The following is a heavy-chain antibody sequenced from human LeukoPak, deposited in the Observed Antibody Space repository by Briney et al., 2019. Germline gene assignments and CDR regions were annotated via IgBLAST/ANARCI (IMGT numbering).Heavy chain of an antibody. Sequence: GGSLRPSCAASGFTFDDYAMHWVRQAPGKGLEWVSGISWNSGSIGHADSVKGRFTISRDNAKNSLYLQMNSLRAEDTALYYCAKGGGDYSNFEERWYFDLWGRGTLVTVSS. V-gene: IGHV3-9*01. CDR2: ISWNSGSI. J-gene: IGHJ2*01. D-gene: IGHD4-11*01. CDR1: GFTFDDYA. CDR3: AKGGGDYSNFEERWYFDL.